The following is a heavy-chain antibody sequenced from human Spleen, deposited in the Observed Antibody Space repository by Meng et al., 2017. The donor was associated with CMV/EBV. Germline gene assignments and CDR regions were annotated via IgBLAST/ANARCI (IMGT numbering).Heavy chain of an antibody. CDR3: ARRDNWFDP. J-gene: IGHJ5*02. CDR2: IYYSGST. Sequence: GSLRLSCTVSGGSISSSSYYWGWIRQPPGKGLEWIGSIYYSGSTYYNPSLKSRVTISVDTSKNHFSLKLRSVTAADTAVYYCARRDNWFDPWGQGTLVTVSS. V-gene: IGHV4-39*02. CDR1: GGSISSSSYY.